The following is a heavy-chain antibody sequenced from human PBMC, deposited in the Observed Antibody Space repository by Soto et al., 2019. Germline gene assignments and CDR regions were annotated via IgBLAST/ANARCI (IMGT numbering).Heavy chain of an antibody. Sequence: EVQLVESGGGLIQPGGSLRLSCAVSGFTVSNNYMSWVRQAPGKGLEGVSVIYSGGYTAYGDSVKGRFTISRDNSNNTLSLQRNSGGAADPAVYYCATRAGGGYWGQGTLVTVSS. D-gene: IGHD3-10*01. CDR3: ATRAGGGY. CDR2: IYSGGYT. CDR1: GFTVSNNY. V-gene: IGHV3-53*01. J-gene: IGHJ4*02.